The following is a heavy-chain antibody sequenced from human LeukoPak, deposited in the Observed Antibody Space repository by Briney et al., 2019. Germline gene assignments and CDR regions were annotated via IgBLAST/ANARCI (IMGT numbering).Heavy chain of an antibody. CDR3: ARDRSSTWYGGIDY. J-gene: IGHJ4*02. CDR1: GYTFTSYY. CDR2: INAGNGNT. V-gene: IGHV1-3*01. Sequence: ASVKVSCKASGYTFTSYYMHWVRQAPGQRLEWMGWINAGNGNTEYSQNFQGRVTITRDTSASTSYMELRSLRFEDTAVYYCARDRSSTWYGGIDYWGQGTLVTASS. D-gene: IGHD6-13*01.